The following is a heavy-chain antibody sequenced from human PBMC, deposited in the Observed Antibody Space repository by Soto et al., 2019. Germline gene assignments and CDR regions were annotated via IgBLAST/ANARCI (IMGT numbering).Heavy chain of an antibody. V-gene: IGHV3-33*01. CDR3: ARVDYYYYGMDF. CDR2: VWYDGSNK. J-gene: IGHJ6*02. Sequence: QVQLVESGGGVVQPGRSLRLSCAASGFTFSSYGMHWVRQAPGKGLEWVAVVWYDGSNKYYADSVKGRFTISRDNSKNTLYLQMNSLRAEDTAVYYCARVDYYYYGMDFWGQGTTVTVSS. CDR1: GFTFSSYG.